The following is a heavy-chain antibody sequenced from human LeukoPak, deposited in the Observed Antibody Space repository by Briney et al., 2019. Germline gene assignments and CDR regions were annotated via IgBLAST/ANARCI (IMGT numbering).Heavy chain of an antibody. D-gene: IGHD1-26*01. Sequence: GGSLGLSCAASGVTLSSYAMSWARQAPGKGLEWVSGNTYYADSVKGRFTISRDSSKNTLFLHMNTLRAEDTAIYYCAKDRTVGASYWYFDLWGRGTLVTVSS. V-gene: IGHV3-23*04. CDR3: AKDRTVGASYWYFDL. J-gene: IGHJ2*01. CDR1: GVTLSSYA. CDR2: NT.